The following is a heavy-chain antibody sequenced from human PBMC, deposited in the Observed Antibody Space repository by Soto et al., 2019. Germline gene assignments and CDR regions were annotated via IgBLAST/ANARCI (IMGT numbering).Heavy chain of an antibody. J-gene: IGHJ5*02. CDR2: MYFGGSF. V-gene: IGHV4-59*02. CDR3: ARSYYDSTGFAVDP. Sequence: QMQLQESGPRLVKPSETLSLTCNVSGASVSHGYWSWIRQPPGKGLEWIGFMYFGGSFNYNPSLTRRATISVATSKNQFSMKLTSVTASDTAVYYCARSYYDSTGFAVDPWGQGTLVTVSS. D-gene: IGHD3-22*01. CDR1: GASVSHGY.